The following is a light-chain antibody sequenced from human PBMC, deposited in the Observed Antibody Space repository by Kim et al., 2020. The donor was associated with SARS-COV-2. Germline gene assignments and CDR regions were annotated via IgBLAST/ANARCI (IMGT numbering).Light chain of an antibody. CDR3: GADHGSGSNFVYV. CDR1: SGYSNYK. J-gene: IGLJ1*01. CDR2: VGTGGSVG. V-gene: IGLV9-49*01. Sequence: TCTLSSGYSNYKVDWYQRGPGKGPRFVMRVGTGGSVGSKGNGIPDRFSVLGSGLNRYLTIKNIQEEDESDYHCGADHGSGSNFVYVFGTGTKVTVL.